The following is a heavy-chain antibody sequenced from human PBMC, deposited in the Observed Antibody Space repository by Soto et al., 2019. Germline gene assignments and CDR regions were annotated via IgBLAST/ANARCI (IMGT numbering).Heavy chain of an antibody. CDR1: GGSVGSGSYY. D-gene: IGHD1-1*01. Sequence: SETLSLTCTVSGGSVGSGSYYWSWIRQPPGKGLEWIGYIYYSGSANYNPSLKSRVTISVDTSKNQFSLNLSSVTAADTAVYYCARENGNVQIDYWGQGTLVTVSS. CDR2: IYYSGSA. CDR3: ARENGNVQIDY. J-gene: IGHJ4*02. V-gene: IGHV4-61*01.